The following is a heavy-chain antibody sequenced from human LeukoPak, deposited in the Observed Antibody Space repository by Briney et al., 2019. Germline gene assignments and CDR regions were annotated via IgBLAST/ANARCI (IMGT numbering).Heavy chain of an antibody. J-gene: IGHJ4*02. CDR2: ISYDGSNK. Sequence: GRSLRLSCAASGFTFSSYGMHWVRQAPGKGLEWVAVISYDGSNKYYADSVKGRFTISRDNSKNTLYLQMNSLRAEDTAVYYCAKLPVAATDFDYWGQGTLVTVSS. CDR3: AKLPVAATDFDY. D-gene: IGHD2-15*01. V-gene: IGHV3-30*18. CDR1: GFTFSSYG.